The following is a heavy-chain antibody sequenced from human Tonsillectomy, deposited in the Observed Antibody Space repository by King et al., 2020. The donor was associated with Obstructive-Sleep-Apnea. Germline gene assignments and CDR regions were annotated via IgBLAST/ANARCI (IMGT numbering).Heavy chain of an antibody. J-gene: IGHJ4*02. CDR3: ARIRGNVDTAMGLLDY. Sequence: TLKESGPVLVKPTETLTLTCTVSGFSLSNARMGVSWIRQPPGKALEWLAHIFSNDEKSYSTSLKSRLTISKDTSKSPVVLTVTNMDPVDTATYYCARIRGNVDTAMGLLDYWCQGTLVTVSS. CDR1: GFSLSNARMG. V-gene: IGHV2-26*01. CDR2: IFSNDEK. D-gene: IGHD5-18*01.